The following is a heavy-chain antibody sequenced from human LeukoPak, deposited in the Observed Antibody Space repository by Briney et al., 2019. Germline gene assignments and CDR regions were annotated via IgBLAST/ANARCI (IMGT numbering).Heavy chain of an antibody. CDR2: IYTSGST. V-gene: IGHV4-61*02. D-gene: IGHD2-2*01. Sequence: PSETLSLTCTVSGGSISSGSYYWSWIRQPAGKGLEWIGRIYTSGSTNYNPSLKSRVTISVDTSKNQFSLKLSSVTAADTAVYYCARDPSRAWFDPWGQGTLVTVSS. J-gene: IGHJ5*02. CDR3: ARDPSRAWFDP. CDR1: GGSISSGSYY.